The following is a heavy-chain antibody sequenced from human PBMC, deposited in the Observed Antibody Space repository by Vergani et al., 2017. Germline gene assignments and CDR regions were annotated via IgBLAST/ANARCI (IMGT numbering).Heavy chain of an antibody. CDR1: GGSISSGGYY. D-gene: IGHD3-10*01. J-gene: IGHJ6*03. CDR3: ARERYGIINYMDV. V-gene: IGHV4-31*03. CDR2: IYYSGST. Sequence: QVQLQESGPGLVKPSQTLSLTCTVSGGSISSGGYYWSWIRQPPGKGLEWIGYIYYSGSTNYNPSLKSRVTISVDTSKNQFSLKLSSVTAADTAVYYWARERYGIINYMDVWGKGTTVTVSS.